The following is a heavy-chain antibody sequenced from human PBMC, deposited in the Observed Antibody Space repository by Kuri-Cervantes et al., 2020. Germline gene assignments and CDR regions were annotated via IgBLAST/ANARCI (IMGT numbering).Heavy chain of an antibody. CDR3: ATRAPVIGSSWQPYYFDY. J-gene: IGHJ4*02. V-gene: IGHV1-18*04. Sequence: ASVKVSCKASDYTFSSYGISWVRQAPGQGLEWMGWISAYNGITNYAQKFQGRVTMTEDTSTDTAYMELSSLRSEDTAVYYCATRAPVIGSSWQPYYFDYWGQGTLVTVSS. D-gene: IGHD6-13*01. CDR2: ISAYNGIT. CDR1: DYTFSSYG.